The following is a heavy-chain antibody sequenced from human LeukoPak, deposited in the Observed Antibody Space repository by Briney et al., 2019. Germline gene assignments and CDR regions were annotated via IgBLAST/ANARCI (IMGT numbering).Heavy chain of an antibody. CDR2: IYYSGST. CDR1: GGSISSGGYY. CDR3: ARFDDYGDYVSSGFDP. Sequence: SETLSLTCTVSGGSISSGGYYWSWIRQHPGKGLEWIGYIYYSGSTYYNPSLKSRVTISVDTSKNQFSLKLSSVTAADTAVYYCARFDDYGDYVSSGFDPWGQGTLVTVSS. J-gene: IGHJ5*02. V-gene: IGHV4-31*03. D-gene: IGHD4-17*01.